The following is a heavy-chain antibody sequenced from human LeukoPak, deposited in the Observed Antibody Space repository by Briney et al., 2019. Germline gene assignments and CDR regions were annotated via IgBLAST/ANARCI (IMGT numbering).Heavy chain of an antibody. D-gene: IGHD2-8*01. CDR3: ARHRQYDADVFDI. Sequence: SETLSLACTVSGGSISSYYWSWIRQPPGKGQEWIGYISYSGSTKYNPSLKSPVTISIDTSKKQFSLNLSSVTAADTAVYYCARHRQYDADVFDIWGQGTMVTVSS. CDR1: GGSISSYY. CDR2: ISYSGST. V-gene: IGHV4-59*08. J-gene: IGHJ3*02.